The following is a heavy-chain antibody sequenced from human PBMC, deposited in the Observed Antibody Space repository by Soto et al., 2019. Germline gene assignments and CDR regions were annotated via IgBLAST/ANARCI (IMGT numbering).Heavy chain of an antibody. D-gene: IGHD2-21*01. CDR3: ARVVILVPTASTHYYSHMEV. CDR2: IIPIVGTG. J-gene: IGHJ6*02. V-gene: IGHV1-69*01. CDR1: GGTFSNYA. Sequence: QVQLVQSGAAVRKPGSSVTVSCKASGGTFSNYAISWVRQAPGQGLEWIGGIIPIVGTGSYAQKFQGRDTITADEPTTTAYMELSSLTLEDTSVYYCARVVILVPTASTHYYSHMEVWGPGTTLTVSS.